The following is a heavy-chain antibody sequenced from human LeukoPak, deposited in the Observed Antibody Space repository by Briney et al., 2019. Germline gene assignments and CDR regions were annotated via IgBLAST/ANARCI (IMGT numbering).Heavy chain of an antibody. V-gene: IGHV4-34*12. D-gene: IGHD2-21*02. CDR1: GGSFSGYY. CDR2: IIHSGST. CDR3: ARAPCGGDCYSDY. Sequence: RSSETLSLTCAVYGGSFSGYYWGWIRQPPGEGLEWNGEIIHSGSTNYNPSLKSRVTISVDTSKNQFSLKLSSVTAVDTAVYYCARAPCGGDCYSDYWGQGTLVTVSS. J-gene: IGHJ4*02.